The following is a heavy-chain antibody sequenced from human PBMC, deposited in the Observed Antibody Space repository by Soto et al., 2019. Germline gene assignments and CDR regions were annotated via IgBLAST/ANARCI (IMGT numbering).Heavy chain of an antibody. CDR2: ISGSGGST. D-gene: IGHD3-16*02. CDR3: ANRGY. CDR1: GFTFSSYA. J-gene: IGHJ4*02. Sequence: EVQLLESGGGSVQPGGSLRLSCAASGFTFSSYAMSWVRQAPGKGLEWVSAISGSGGSTYYADSVKGRFTISRDNSKXXXXXXXXXXXXXXXAVXXCANRGYWGQGTLVTVSS. V-gene: IGHV3-23*01.